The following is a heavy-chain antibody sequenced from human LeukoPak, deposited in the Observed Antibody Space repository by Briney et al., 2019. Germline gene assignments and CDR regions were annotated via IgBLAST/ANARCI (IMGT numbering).Heavy chain of an antibody. V-gene: IGHV3-23*01. CDR2: LGSGGST. J-gene: IGHJ4*02. D-gene: IGHD5-18*01. CDR3: AKDPHTGYSFAY. CDR1: GFTFSSYA. Sequence: GGSLRLSCVFSGFTFSSYAMSWVRQAPGKGLEWVSSLGSGGSTYYADSVKGRFTISRDNSKNTLYLQMNSLRVEDTAVYYCAKDPHTGYSFAYWGQGTLVTVSS.